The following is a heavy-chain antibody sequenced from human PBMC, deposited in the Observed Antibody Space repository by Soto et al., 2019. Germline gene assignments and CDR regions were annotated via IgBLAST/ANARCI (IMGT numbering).Heavy chain of an antibody. CDR1: GGSISSGDYY. J-gene: IGHJ4*02. CDR2: IYYSGST. CDR3: ARAPIFGVVIIPGYFDY. Sequence: SETLSLTCPVSGGSISSGDYYWSWIRQPPGKGLEWIGYIYYSGSTYYNPSLKSRVTISVDTSKNQFSLKLSSVTAADTAVYYCARAPIFGVVIIPGYFDYWGQGTLVTVSS. V-gene: IGHV4-30-4*01. D-gene: IGHD3-3*01.